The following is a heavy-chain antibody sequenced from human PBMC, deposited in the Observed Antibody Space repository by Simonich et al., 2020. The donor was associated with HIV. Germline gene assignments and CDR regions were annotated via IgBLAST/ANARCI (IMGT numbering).Heavy chain of an antibody. D-gene: IGHD4-4*01. J-gene: IGHJ5*02. CDR3: ATVPYSNSFNWCDP. V-gene: IGHV1-24*01. Sequence: QVQLVQSGAEVKKTGASVKVSCKVSGYTLTELYMHWVQKAPGKGLEWKGGLEPEDGEKIYAQKGQGRVTMTEDKPTDTAYMELRSLRTDDTAVYYCATVPYSNSFNWCDPWGQGTLVTVSS. CDR1: GYTLTELY. CDR2: LEPEDGEK.